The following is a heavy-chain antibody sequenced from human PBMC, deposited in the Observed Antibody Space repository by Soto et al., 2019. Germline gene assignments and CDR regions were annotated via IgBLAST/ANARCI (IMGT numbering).Heavy chain of an antibody. CDR3: ARRVGDFWGGPGYYYYMDV. Sequence: SETLSLTCTVSGGSISSSSYYWGWIRQPPGKGLEWIGSIYYSGSTYYNPSLKSRVTISVDTSKNQFSLKLSSVTAADTAVYYCARRVGDFWGGPGYYYYMDVWGKGTTVTVSS. D-gene: IGHD3-3*01. CDR2: IYYSGST. CDR1: GGSISSSSYY. J-gene: IGHJ6*03. V-gene: IGHV4-39*01.